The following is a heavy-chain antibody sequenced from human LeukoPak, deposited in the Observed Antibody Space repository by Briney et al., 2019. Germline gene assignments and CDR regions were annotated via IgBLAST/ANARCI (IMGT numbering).Heavy chain of an antibody. Sequence: GGSLRLSCAASGFTFSSYSMNWVRQAPGKGLEWVSSISSSSSYIYYADSVKGRFTISRDNAKNSLYLQMNSLRAEDTAVYYCVRRSDEFYSSSLPFYYYYMDVWGKGTTVTVSS. CDR2: ISSSSSYI. D-gene: IGHD6-13*01. CDR1: GFTFSSYS. V-gene: IGHV3-21*01. CDR3: VRRSDEFYSSSLPFYYYYMDV. J-gene: IGHJ6*03.